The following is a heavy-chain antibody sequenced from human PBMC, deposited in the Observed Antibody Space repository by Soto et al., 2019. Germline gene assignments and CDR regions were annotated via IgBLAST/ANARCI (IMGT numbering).Heavy chain of an antibody. CDR3: ASRGSPGDAFDI. V-gene: IGHV3-21*01. CDR1: GFTFSSYS. CDR2: ISSSSSYI. Sequence: GGSLRLSCAASGFTFSSYSMNWVRQAPGKGLEWVSSISSSSSYIYYADSVKGRFTISRDNAKNSLYLQMNSLRAEDTAVYYCASRGSPGDAFDIWGQGTMVTVSS. J-gene: IGHJ3*02. D-gene: IGHD3-10*01.